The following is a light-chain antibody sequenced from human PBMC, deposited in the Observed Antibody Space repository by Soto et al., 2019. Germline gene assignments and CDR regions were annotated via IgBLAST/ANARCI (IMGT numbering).Light chain of an antibody. J-gene: IGKJ1*01. Sequence: EIVMTQPPATLSVSPGERATLSCRASQSVSSNLAWYQQKPGQAPRLLIYDASTRATGIPARFSGSGSGTDFTLTISSLQSEDFAVYYCQQYNNWPRTFGQGTKVEIK. CDR1: QSVSSN. V-gene: IGKV3-15*01. CDR2: DAS. CDR3: QQYNNWPRT.